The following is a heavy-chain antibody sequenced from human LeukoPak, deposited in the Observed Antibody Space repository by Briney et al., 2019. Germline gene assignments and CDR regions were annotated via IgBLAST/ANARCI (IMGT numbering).Heavy chain of an antibody. J-gene: IGHJ4*02. V-gene: IGHV3-21*01. D-gene: IGHD2-2*01. CDR1: GFSLSAYA. CDR2: ISRTSCSI. Sequence: PGESLRLSCEASGFSLSAYAMKWVRQAPGQGLEWVSAISRTSCSIYYADAVKGRFTVSRDNARNLVFLQMNSLRADDTAVYYCAREERRCIDGSSCYPGDYWGQGTLVTVSS. CDR3: AREERRCIDGSSCYPGDY.